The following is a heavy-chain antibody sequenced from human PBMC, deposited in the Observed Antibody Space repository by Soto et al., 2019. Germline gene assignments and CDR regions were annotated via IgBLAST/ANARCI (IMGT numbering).Heavy chain of an antibody. Sequence: EVQLLESGGGLVPPGGSLILSCAASGFTFSSYAMSWVRQAPVKGLEWVSAISGSGGSTYYADSVKRLFTISRDNYKNALYLQMNILIAEDTAVYYGAKDLHDFWSGSLDYWVEGALVTVSS. J-gene: IGHJ4*02. CDR3: AKDLHDFWSGSLDY. D-gene: IGHD3-3*01. V-gene: IGHV3-23*01. CDR1: GFTFSSYA. CDR2: ISGSGGST.